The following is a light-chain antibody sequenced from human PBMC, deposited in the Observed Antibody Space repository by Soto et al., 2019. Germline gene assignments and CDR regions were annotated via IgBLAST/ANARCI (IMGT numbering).Light chain of an antibody. V-gene: IGKV3-11*01. CDR1: QSVSTY. Sequence: EIVLTQSPATLSLSPGERATLSCRASQSVSTYLAWYQQKPGQAPRHLIYDASNRATGIPARFSGCESGTDFALTISSREPKDFAVYSCQHRSNWPRTFGQGTKLEIK. CDR2: DAS. CDR3: QHRSNWPRT. J-gene: IGKJ2*01.